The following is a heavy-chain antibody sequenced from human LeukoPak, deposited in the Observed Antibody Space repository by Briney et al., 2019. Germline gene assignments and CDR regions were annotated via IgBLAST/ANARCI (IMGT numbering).Heavy chain of an antibody. V-gene: IGHV3-23*01. CDR1: GFTFSGYA. Sequence: PGRSLRLSCAASGFTFSGYAMAWVRQAPGKGLGGVSSITITGSSPSYADSVKGRFTVSRDNSKNTLYLQMNSLRAEDTAVYFCAKSSSSWSYYFNYWGQGTLVTVSS. CDR3: AKSSSSWSYYFNY. D-gene: IGHD6-13*01. CDR2: ITITGSSP. J-gene: IGHJ4*02.